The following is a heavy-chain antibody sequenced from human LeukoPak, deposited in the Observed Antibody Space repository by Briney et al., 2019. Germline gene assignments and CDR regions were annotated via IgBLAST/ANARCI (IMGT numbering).Heavy chain of an antibody. CDR2: IIPAVGAA. Sequence: VASVKVSCTASGGSFSSYAVTWVRQAPGQGLEWMVGIIPAVGAANCAQKFQARVTITSDESTNTAYMDLSGLRSDGTAVYYCARTRAGCSSTNYYPYDMDVWGQGTTVTVSS. V-gene: IGHV1-69*01. CDR1: GGSFSSYA. D-gene: IGHD2-2*01. J-gene: IGHJ6*02. CDR3: ARTRAGCSSTNYYPYDMDV.